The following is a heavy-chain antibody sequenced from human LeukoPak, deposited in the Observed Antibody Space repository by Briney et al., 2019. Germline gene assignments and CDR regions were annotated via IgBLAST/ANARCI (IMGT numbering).Heavy chain of an antibody. J-gene: IGHJ3*02. CDR2: INWNGGST. CDR3: ARDQLGYCSSTSCYGAFDI. D-gene: IGHD2-2*01. CDR1: GFTFDDYG. Sequence: GGSLRLSCAASGFTFDDYGMSWVRQAPGKGLEWVSGINWNGGSTGYADSVKGRLTISRDNAKNSLYLQMNSLRAEDTALYYCARDQLGYCSSTSCYGAFDIWGQGTMVTVSS. V-gene: IGHV3-20*04.